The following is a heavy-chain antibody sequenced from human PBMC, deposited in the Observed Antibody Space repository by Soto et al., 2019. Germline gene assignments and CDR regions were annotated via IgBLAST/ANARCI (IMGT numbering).Heavy chain of an antibody. CDR2: IIPVFGTT. CDR1: GDTFSGYP. D-gene: IGHD3-10*01. V-gene: IGHV1-69*18. CDR3: ARDGGFGELKY. J-gene: IGHJ4*02. Sequence: QVQLVQSGAELKKTVSSVKVSCKASGDTFSGYPINWVRQAPGEGLEWMGRIIPVFGTTKDAQRFEGRVTFTADESTNTAYMELRGLLSEDTAVYYCARDGGFGELKYWGPGTLVTVSS.